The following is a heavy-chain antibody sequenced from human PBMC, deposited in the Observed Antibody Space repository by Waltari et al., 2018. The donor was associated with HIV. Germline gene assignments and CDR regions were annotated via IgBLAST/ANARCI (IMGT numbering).Heavy chain of an antibody. CDR3: ARDPRAMPGY. Sequence: QVQLQQWGAGLLKPSETLSLTCAVYGGSFSVYYWSWLRQPPGKGLEWIGEINHSGSTFHNPSLKSRVTMSVDTSKNQFSLKLSSVTAADTAVYYCARDPRAMPGYWGQGTLVTVSS. CDR2: INHSGST. V-gene: IGHV4-34*01. CDR1: GGSFSVYY. D-gene: IGHD2-2*01. J-gene: IGHJ4*02.